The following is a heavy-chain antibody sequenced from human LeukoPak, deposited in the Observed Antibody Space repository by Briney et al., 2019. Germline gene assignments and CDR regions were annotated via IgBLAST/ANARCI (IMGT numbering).Heavy chain of an antibody. CDR2: INPNSGGT. CDR3: ARIPQGYYDSSGQFHQPYYFDY. D-gene: IGHD3-22*01. J-gene: IGHJ4*02. V-gene: IGHV1-2*02. Sequence: GASVKVSCKASGYTLTGYYMHWVRQAPGQGLEWMGWINPNSGGTNYAQKFQGRVTMTRDMSISTAYMELSRLRSDDTAVYYCARIPQGYYDSSGQFHQPYYFDYWGQGTLVTVSS. CDR1: GYTLTGYY.